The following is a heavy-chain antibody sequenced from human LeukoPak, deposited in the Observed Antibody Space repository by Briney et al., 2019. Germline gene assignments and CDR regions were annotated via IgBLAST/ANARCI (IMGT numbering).Heavy chain of an antibody. CDR3: ARDRGWNVYYFDY. D-gene: IGHD1-1*01. CDR1: GFTAGNKY. V-gene: IGHV3-66*01. Sequence: PGGSLRLSCAVSGFTAGNKYMSWVRQAPGKGLEWVSVIYSGGSTYYADSVKGRFTISRDNSRNTLYLQMNSLRAEDTAVYYCARDRGWNVYYFDYWGQGTLVTVSS. CDR2: IYSGGST. J-gene: IGHJ4*02.